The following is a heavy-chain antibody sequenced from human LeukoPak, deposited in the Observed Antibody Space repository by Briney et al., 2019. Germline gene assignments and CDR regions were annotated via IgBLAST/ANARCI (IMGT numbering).Heavy chain of an antibody. CDR3: ARDTIAAAGTFFDY. CDR1: GFTVSSNY. Sequence: GGSLRLSCAASGFTVSSNYMSWVRQAPGKGLEWVSVIYSGGSTYYADSVKGRFTISRVNSKNTLYLQMNSLRAEDTAVYYCARDTIAAAGTFFDYWGQGTLVTVSS. J-gene: IGHJ4*02. CDR2: IYSGGST. V-gene: IGHV3-53*01. D-gene: IGHD6-13*01.